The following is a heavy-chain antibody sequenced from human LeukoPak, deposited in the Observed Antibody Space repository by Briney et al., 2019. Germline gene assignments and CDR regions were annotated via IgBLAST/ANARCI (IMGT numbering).Heavy chain of an antibody. CDR1: GYTFTSYD. CDR2: MNPNSGNT. D-gene: IGHD2/OR15-2a*01. CDR3: ALGRNFLYYFDY. Sequence: GASVKVSCKASGYTFTSYDISWVRQATGQGLEWMGWMNPNSGNTGYAQKFQGRITMTRDTSITTAYMELSSLKSEDTAVYYCALGRNFLYYFDYWGQGTLATVSS. J-gene: IGHJ4*02. V-gene: IGHV1-8*01.